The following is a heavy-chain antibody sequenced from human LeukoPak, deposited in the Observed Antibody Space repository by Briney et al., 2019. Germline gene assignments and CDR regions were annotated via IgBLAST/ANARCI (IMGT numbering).Heavy chain of an antibody. CDR1: GGTFSSYA. V-gene: IGHV1-69*05. CDR2: IIPIFGTA. D-gene: IGHD3-3*02. CDR3: ARHLASWFDP. Sequence: GASVKVSCKASGGTFSSYAISWVRQAPGQGIEWMGGIIPIFGTANYAQKFQGRVTITTDESTSTAYMELSSLRSEDTAVYYCARHLASWFDPWGQGTLVTVSS. J-gene: IGHJ5*02.